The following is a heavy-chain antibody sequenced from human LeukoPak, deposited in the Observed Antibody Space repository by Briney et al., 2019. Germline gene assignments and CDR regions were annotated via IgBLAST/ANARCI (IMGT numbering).Heavy chain of an antibody. D-gene: IGHD3-22*01. CDR3: ARESDYYDSRRRFDY. Sequence: ASVKVSCKASGYTFTNYYMHWVRQAPGQGLEWMGMINPSGGRTSYAQEFQGRVTMTRDTSTSTVYMEMSSLRSEDTAVYYCARESDYYDSRRRFDYWGQGTLVTVSS. J-gene: IGHJ4*02. V-gene: IGHV1-46*01. CDR1: GYTFTNYY. CDR2: INPSGGRT.